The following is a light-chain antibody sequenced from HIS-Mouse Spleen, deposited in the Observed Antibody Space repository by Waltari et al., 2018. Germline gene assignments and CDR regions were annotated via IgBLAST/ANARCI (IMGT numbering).Light chain of an antibody. V-gene: IGLV2-11*01. Sequence: QSALTQPRSVSGSPGQSVTIPCTGTSRDVVGYPYVPWYQQHPGKAPKLMIYDVSKRPSGVPDRFSGSKSGNTASLTISGLKAEDEADYYCCSYAGSSTYVFGTGTKVTVL. CDR1: SRDVVGYPY. CDR3: CSYAGSSTYV. CDR2: DVS. J-gene: IGLJ1*01.